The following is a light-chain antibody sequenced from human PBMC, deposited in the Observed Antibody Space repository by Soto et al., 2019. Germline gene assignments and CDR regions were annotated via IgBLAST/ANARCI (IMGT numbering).Light chain of an antibody. J-gene: IGLJ1*01. CDR1: SSNIGTNT. CDR2: SDN. Sequence: QSVLTQPPSASGTPGQRVTISCSGSSSNIGTNTVIWYQQLPGAAPKLLIYSDNQRPSGVPDRFSGSKSGTSASLAISGLQSEGEADYYCAAWDDSLNAYVFGIGTKVTVL. V-gene: IGLV1-44*01. CDR3: AAWDDSLNAYV.